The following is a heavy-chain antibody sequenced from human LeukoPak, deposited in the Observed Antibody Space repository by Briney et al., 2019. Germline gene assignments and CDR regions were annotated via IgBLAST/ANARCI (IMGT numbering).Heavy chain of an antibody. D-gene: IGHD3-10*01. J-gene: IGHJ6*02. V-gene: IGHV3-30*04. CDR3: ASSYGKYYYYGMDV. Sequence: PGRSLRLSCAASGFTFSSYAMHWVRQAPGKGLEWVAVISYDGSNKYYADSVKGRFTISRDNSKNTLYLQMNSLRAEDTAVYYCASSYGKYYYYGMDVWGQGTTVIVSS. CDR2: ISYDGSNK. CDR1: GFTFSSYA.